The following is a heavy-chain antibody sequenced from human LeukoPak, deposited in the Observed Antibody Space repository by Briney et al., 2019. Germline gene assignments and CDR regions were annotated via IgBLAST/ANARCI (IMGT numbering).Heavy chain of an antibody. Sequence: GGSLRLSCAASGFTFSSYGMHWVRQAPGKGLEWVAVISYDGSNKYYADSVKGRFTISRDNSKNTLYLQMNSLRAEDTAVYYCAKGGFNRGYYYMDVWGKGTTVTVSS. CDR3: AKGGFNRGYYYMDV. J-gene: IGHJ6*03. D-gene: IGHD1-14*01. CDR2: ISYDGSNK. V-gene: IGHV3-30*18. CDR1: GFTFSSYG.